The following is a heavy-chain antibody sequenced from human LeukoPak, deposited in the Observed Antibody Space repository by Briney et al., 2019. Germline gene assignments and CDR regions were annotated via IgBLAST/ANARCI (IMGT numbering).Heavy chain of an antibody. CDR3: AKDAQRGFDYSNSFQY. CDR1: GFTFSSYG. J-gene: IGHJ4*02. D-gene: IGHD4-11*01. V-gene: IGHV3-30*18. CDR2: ISYDGSYE. Sequence: TGGSLRLSCEASGFTFSSYGMHWVRQAPGKGLEWVAIISYDGSYENYGDSVKGRFTISRDNSKNTLYLQMNSPLTEDTAVYYCAKDAQRGFDYSNSFQYWGQGSLVTVSS.